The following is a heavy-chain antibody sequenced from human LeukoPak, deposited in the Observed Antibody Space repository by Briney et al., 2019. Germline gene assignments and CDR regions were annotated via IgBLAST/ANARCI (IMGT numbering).Heavy chain of an antibody. V-gene: IGHV3-23*01. CDR1: GFTFSSYA. Sequence: PGGSLRLSCAASGFTFSSYAMSWVRQAPGQGLEWVSAISGSGGSTYYADSVKGRFTISRDNSKNTLYLQMNSLRAEDTAVYYCAKEATVDSMGLLLARGWYFDLWGRGTLVTVSS. D-gene: IGHD1-26*01. CDR2: ISGSGGST. CDR3: AKEATVDSMGLLLARGWYFDL. J-gene: IGHJ2*01.